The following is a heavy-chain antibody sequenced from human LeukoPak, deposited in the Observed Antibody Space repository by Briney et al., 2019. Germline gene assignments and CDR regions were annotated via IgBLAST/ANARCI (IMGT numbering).Heavy chain of an antibody. CDR1: GFTFSNFP. J-gene: IGHJ4*02. CDR3: AREGITMAVFDY. V-gene: IGHV3-23*01. D-gene: IGHD3-10*01. Sequence: PGGSLRLSCAASGFTFSNFPMAWVRQAPGKGLEWVSLISNSGGSTYYADSVKGRFTISRDNSKNTLYLQMNSLRAEDTAVYYCAREGITMAVFDYWGQGTLVTVSS. CDR2: ISNSGGST.